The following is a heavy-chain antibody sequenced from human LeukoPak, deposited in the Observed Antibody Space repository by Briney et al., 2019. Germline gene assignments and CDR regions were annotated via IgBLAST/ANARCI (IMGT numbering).Heavy chain of an antibody. Sequence: ASVKVSCKASGGTFSSYAISWVRQAPGQGLEWMGGIIPIFDTANYAQKFQGRVTITTDESTSTAYMELSSLRSEDTAVYYCAGYGPPLDYYFDYWGQGTLVTVSS. D-gene: IGHD3-10*01. V-gene: IGHV1-69*05. J-gene: IGHJ4*02. CDR2: IIPIFDTA. CDR1: GGTFSSYA. CDR3: AGYGPPLDYYFDY.